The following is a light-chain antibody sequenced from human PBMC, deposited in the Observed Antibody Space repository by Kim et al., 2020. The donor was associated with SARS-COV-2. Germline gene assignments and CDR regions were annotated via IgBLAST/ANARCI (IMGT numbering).Light chain of an antibody. Sequence: QAITISCTVTSSDVGGYNFVSLYQQHPGKAPKLMIYDVSKRPSGVSNRFSGSKSVSTASLTISGLQAEDEADYYCSSFTSSGTWLFGGGTRVTVL. CDR3: SSFTSSGTWL. J-gene: IGLJ3*02. CDR1: SSDVGGYNF. CDR2: DVS. V-gene: IGLV2-14*03.